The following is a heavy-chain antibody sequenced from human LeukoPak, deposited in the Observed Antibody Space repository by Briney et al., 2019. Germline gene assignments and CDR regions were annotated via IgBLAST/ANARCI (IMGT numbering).Heavy chain of an antibody. V-gene: IGHV3-23*01. Sequence: GGSLRLSCAASGFTFSSYSMNWVRQAPGKGLEWVSFITGDAGDTSYADSVKGRFTISRDNSKNTLFLQLNSLSAEDTGVYYCARTTGNGHWLIQFWGQGTLVTVSS. D-gene: IGHD4-23*01. J-gene: IGHJ4*02. CDR1: GFTFSSYS. CDR2: ITGDAGDT. CDR3: ARTTGNGHWLIQF.